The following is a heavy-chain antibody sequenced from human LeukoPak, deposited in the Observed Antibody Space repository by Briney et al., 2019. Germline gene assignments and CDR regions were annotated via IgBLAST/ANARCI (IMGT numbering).Heavy chain of an antibody. D-gene: IGHD2-15*01. CDR1: GESFSAYF. J-gene: IGHJ4*02. CDR2: INHRGSS. Sequence: SETLSLTCAVYGESFSAYFWNWIRQAPGKPLEYIGEINHRGSSHYNPSLKTRVTLSVDTSKNQSSLKLTSVTAADTAVYFCARGSSFDGYCSAGACDAGYYDSWGQGTPVTVSS. V-gene: IGHV4-34*01. CDR3: ARGSSFDGYCSAGACDAGYYDS.